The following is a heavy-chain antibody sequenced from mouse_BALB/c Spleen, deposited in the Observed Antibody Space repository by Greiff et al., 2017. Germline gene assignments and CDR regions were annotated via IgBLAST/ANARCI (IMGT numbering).Heavy chain of an antibody. V-gene: IGHV1-26*01. D-gene: IGHD1-1*01. Sequence: EVQLQQSGPELVKPGASVKISCKASGYSFTGYYMHWVKQSHVKSLEWIGRINPYNGATSYNQNFKDKASLTVDKSSSTAYMELHSLTSEDSAVYYCARNYGSSPWFADWGQGTLVTVSA. CDR2: INPYNGAT. CDR1: GYSFTGYY. J-gene: IGHJ3*01. CDR3: ARNYGSSPWFAD.